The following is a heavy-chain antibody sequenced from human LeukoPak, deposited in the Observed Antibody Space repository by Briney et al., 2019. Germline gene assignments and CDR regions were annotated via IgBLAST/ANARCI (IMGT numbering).Heavy chain of an antibody. CDR3: ARGGAARRSRRWFDP. D-gene: IGHD6-6*01. CDR2: IIPIFGTA. CDR1: GGTFSSYT. Sequence: SVKVSCKASGGTFSSYTISWVRQAPGQGLEWMGGIIPIFGTANYAQKFQGRVTITTDESTSTAYMELSSLRSEDTAVYYCARGGAARRSRRWFDPWGQGTLVTVSS. V-gene: IGHV1-69*05. J-gene: IGHJ5*02.